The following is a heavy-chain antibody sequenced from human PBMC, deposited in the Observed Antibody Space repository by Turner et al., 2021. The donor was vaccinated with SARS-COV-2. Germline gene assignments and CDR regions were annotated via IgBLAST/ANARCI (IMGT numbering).Heavy chain of an antibody. D-gene: IGHD5-12*01. CDR2: IIPIFGSA. CDR3: ARDLGYSGYGASPYFDY. J-gene: IGHJ4*02. V-gene: IGHV1-69*01. CDR1: GGTFSSYA. Sequence: QVQLVQSGAEVKKPGSSVKVSCKASGGTFSSYAISWVRQAPGQGLELMGGIIPIFGSANYAQKFQGRVTITADESTSTAYMELSSLGSEDTAVYYCARDLGYSGYGASPYFDYWGQGTLVTVSS.